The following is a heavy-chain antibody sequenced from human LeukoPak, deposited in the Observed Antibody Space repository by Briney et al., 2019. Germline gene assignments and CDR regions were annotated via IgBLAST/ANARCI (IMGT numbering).Heavy chain of an antibody. V-gene: IGHV4-30-2*01. D-gene: IGHD2-2*02. CDR1: GGSISSGGYS. CDR3: ARVGHKCSSTSCYTGGWFDP. J-gene: IGHJ5*02. Sequence: PSQTLSLTCAVSGGSISSGGYSWSWIRQPPGKGLEWIGYIYHSGSTYYNPSLKSRVTISVDRSKNQFSLKLSSVTAADTAVYYCARVGHKCSSTSCYTGGWFDPWGQGTLVTVSS. CDR2: IYHSGST.